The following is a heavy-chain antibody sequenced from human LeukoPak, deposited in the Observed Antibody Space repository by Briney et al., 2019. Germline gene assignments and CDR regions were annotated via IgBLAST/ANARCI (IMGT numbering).Heavy chain of an antibody. Sequence: ASVKVSCKASGYTFTSYYMHWVRQAPGQGLEWMGIINPSGGSTSYAQKFQGRVTMTRDTSTTTVHMELSSLRSEDTAVYYCARERPDTYNFDYWGQGTLVTVSS. CDR1: GYTFTSYY. D-gene: IGHD2-2*02. V-gene: IGHV1-46*01. CDR3: ARERPDTYNFDY. J-gene: IGHJ4*02. CDR2: INPSGGST.